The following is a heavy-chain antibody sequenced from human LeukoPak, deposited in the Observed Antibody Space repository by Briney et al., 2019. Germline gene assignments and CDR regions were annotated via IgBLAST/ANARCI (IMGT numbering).Heavy chain of an antibody. D-gene: IGHD3-22*01. CDR3: ARHYYDSSGYYYQYDY. V-gene: IGHV3-53*01. Sequence: GGSLRLSCAASGFTVSSNYMSWVRQAPGKGLEWVSVIYSGGSTYYADSVKGRFTISRDNSKNTLYLQMNSLRAEDTAVYYCARHYYDSSGYYYQYDYWGQGTLVTVSS. J-gene: IGHJ4*02. CDR1: GFTVSSNY. CDR2: IYSGGST.